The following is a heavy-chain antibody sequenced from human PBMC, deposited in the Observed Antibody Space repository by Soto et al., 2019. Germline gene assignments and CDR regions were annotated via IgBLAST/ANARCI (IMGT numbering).Heavy chain of an antibody. D-gene: IGHD5-18*01. CDR1: GFSLSNARMG. CDR3: ARIRGGRGYSYYPYYFDD. CDR2: IFSNDER. V-gene: IGHV2-26*01. J-gene: IGHJ4*02. Sequence: SGPTLVNPTETLTLTCTVSGFSLSNARMGVSWIRQPPGKALEWLAHIFSNDERSYSTSLKSRLTISKDTSKSQVVLTMTNMDPVDTATYYCARIRGGRGYSYYPYYFDDWGQGTLVTVSS.